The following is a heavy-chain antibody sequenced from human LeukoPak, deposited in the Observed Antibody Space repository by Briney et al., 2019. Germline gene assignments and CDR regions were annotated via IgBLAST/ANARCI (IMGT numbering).Heavy chain of an antibody. Sequence: GGSLRLSCAASGLTFNIYDMHWVRQAPGKGLEWVSVISAGGGTKDYADSVRGRFTVSRDNSRNTLFLQMKSLRAEDTAIYYCAKDQEGYHRPIDYWGQGTLVTVSS. CDR1: GLTFNIYD. J-gene: IGHJ4*02. D-gene: IGHD5-24*01. CDR2: ISAGGGTK. V-gene: IGHV3-23*01. CDR3: AKDQEGYHRPIDY.